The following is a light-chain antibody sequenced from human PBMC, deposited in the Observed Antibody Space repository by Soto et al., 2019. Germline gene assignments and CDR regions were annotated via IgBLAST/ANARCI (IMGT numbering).Light chain of an antibody. CDR2: DVS. CDR3: SSYTSSSTLV. Sequence: QSALTQPASVSGSPGQSITISCTGTSSDVGGYNSVSWYQQHPGKAPKLMIYDVSNRPSGVSNRFSGSKSVNTASLTISGLQAEDEADYYCSSYTSSSTLVFGTGTKVTVL. J-gene: IGLJ1*01. CDR1: SSDVGGYNS. V-gene: IGLV2-14*01.